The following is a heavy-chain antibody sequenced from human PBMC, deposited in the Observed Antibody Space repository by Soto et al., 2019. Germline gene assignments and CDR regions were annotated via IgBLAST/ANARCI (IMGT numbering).Heavy chain of an antibody. CDR3: ARHQEIRGVRIPYHYYGMDV. V-gene: IGHV1-69*02. J-gene: IGHJ6*02. Sequence: SVKVSCKASGGTFSSYTISWVRQAPGQGLEWMGRIIPILGIANYAQKFQGRVTITADKSTSTAYMELSSLRSEDTAVYYCARHQEIRGVRIPYHYYGMDVWGQGTTVTVS. D-gene: IGHD3-10*01. CDR2: IIPILGIA. CDR1: GGTFSSYT.